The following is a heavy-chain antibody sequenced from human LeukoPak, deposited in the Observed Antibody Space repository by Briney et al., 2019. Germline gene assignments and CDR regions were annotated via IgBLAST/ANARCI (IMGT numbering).Heavy chain of an antibody. V-gene: IGHV4-38-2*02. D-gene: IGHD3-10*01. CDR3: AREKYYYGSGSYYPTYYYYYMDV. CDR2: IYRSGST. CDR1: GYSISSGYY. J-gene: IGHJ6*03. Sequence: SETLSLTCTVSGYSISSGYYWVWIRQPPGKGLEWIGSIYRSGSTNYNPSLKSRVTISVDTSKNQFSLKLSSVTAADTAVYYCAREKYYYGSGSYYPTYYYYYMDVWGKGTTVTVSS.